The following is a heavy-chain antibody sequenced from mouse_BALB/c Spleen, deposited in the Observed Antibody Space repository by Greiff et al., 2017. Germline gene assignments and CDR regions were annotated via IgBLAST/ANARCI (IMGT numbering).Heavy chain of an antibody. V-gene: IGHV5-6-2*01. CDR3: ARTGYEGAFAY. J-gene: IGHJ3*01. Sequence: EVQGVESGGGLVQPGGSRKLSCAVSGFTFSSYYMSWVRQTPEKRLELVAAINSNGGSTYYPDTVKGRFTISRDNAKNTLYLQMSSLKSEDTALYYCARTGYEGAFAYWGQGTLVTVSA. D-gene: IGHD2-2*01. CDR2: INSNGGST. CDR1: GFTFSSYY.